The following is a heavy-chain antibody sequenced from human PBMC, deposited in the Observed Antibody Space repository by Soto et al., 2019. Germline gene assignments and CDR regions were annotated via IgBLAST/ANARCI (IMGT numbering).Heavy chain of an antibody. V-gene: IGHV2-5*02. CDR2: IFWDDDK. J-gene: IGHJ6*02. CDR3: AHSRCGGDCLQSYPYHYSYGRDA. CDR1: GFSLSTGGVG. Sequence: QITLKESGPSLVKPTQTLTLTCTFSGFSLSTGGVGVGWIRQPPGKALEWLALIFWDDDKRYSPSLRSRLTVTKDTSNNPVVHTMTNMHPVDAATYYCAHSRCGGDCLQSYPYHYSYGRDAWGQGTTVTVSS. D-gene: IGHD2-21*02.